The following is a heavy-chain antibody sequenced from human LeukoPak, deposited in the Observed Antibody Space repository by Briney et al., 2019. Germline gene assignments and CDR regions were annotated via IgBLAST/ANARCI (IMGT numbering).Heavy chain of an antibody. J-gene: IGHJ6*03. CDR3: TSRRVNYYYYYMDV. V-gene: IGHV3-15*01. CDR2: IKSKTDGGTT. CDR1: GFTFSNAW. Sequence: GGSLRLSCAASGFTFSNAWMSWVRQAPGKGLEWVGRIKSKTDGGTTDYAAPVKGRFTISRDDSKNTLYLQMNSLKTEDTAVYYCTSRRVNYYYYYMDVWGKGTTVTVSS.